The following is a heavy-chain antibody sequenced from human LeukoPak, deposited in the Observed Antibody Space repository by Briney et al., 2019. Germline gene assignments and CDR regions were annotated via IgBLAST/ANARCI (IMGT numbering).Heavy chain of an antibody. CDR2: INSDGTST. J-gene: IGHJ6*02. Sequence: GGSLRLSCAAFGFTFSSYWIHWVRQAPGKGPVWVSRINSDGTSTTYADPVKGRLTISRDSAKNTVYLQMNSLRAEDTAVYYCVRGGGADRPYGLDVWGQGTTVTVSS. V-gene: IGHV3-74*01. CDR1: GFTFSSYW. D-gene: IGHD6-6*01. CDR3: VRGGGADRPYGLDV.